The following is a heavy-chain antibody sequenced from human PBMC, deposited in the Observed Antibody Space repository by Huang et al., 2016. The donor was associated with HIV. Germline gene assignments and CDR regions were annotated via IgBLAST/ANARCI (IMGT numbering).Heavy chain of an antibody. CDR3: AKVAAGQPFHFYYYMDA. J-gene: IGHJ6*03. CDR2: SIHWYGSA. D-gene: IGHD3-3*02. Sequence: QVNLVQSGAEVRKPGSSVKVSCKASGGTFKKYAISWVRQAPGQGLEWMGASIHWYGSAEYAEKFQDRVTLTADGSTNTAYLELDRLTSEDTAVYYCAKVAAGQPFHFYYYMDAWGDGTTVIVSS. CDR1: GGTFKKYA. V-gene: IGHV1-69*13.